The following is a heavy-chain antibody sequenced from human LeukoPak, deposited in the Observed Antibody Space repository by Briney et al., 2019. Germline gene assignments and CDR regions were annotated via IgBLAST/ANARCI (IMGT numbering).Heavy chain of an antibody. Sequence: ASVKVSCKASGYTFTGYYMHWVRQAPGQGLEWMGWINPNSGGTNYAQKFQGRVTMTRDTSISTAYMELSRLRSEDTAVYYCARDPIMIRGVRSPGLDYWGQGTLVTVSS. CDR3: ARDPIMIRGVRSPGLDY. CDR1: GYTFTGYY. CDR2: INPNSGGT. D-gene: IGHD3-10*01. J-gene: IGHJ4*02. V-gene: IGHV1-2*02.